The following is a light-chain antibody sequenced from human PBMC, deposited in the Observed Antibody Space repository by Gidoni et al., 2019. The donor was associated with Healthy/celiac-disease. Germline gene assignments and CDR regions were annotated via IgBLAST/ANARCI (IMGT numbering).Light chain of an antibody. CDR2: WAS. CDR1: QSVLYSSNNQNY. V-gene: IGKV4-1*01. CDR3: QKYYSTNWK. Sequence: DIVMTQSPYSLAVSLGERATINCQSSQSVLYSSNNQNYLAWYQQKPGQPPKLIIYWASTRECGVPDRFSGSGSGTDFTLTISRLQAEDVAVYYCQKYYSTNWKLGKGKKVEIK. J-gene: IGKJ1*01.